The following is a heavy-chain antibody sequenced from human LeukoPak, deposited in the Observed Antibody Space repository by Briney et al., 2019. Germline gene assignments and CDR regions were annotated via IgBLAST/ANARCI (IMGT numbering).Heavy chain of an antibody. CDR1: GGTFSSYA. J-gene: IGHJ4*02. CDR2: IIPIFGTA. Sequence: SVKVSCKASGGTFSSYAISWVRQAPGQGLEWMGGIIPIFGTANYAQKFQGRVMIIADESTSTAYMELSSLRSEDTAVYYCASPSLSVSNGYDSPFVYWGQGTLVTVSS. CDR3: ASPSLSVSNGYDSPFVY. D-gene: IGHD5-12*01. V-gene: IGHV1-69*13.